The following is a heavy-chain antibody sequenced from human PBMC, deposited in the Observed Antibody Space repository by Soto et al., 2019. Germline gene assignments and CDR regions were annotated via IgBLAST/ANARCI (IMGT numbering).Heavy chain of an antibody. Sequence: QVQLVESGGGVVQPGRSLRLSCAASGFTFSSYGMHWVRQAPGKGLGWVAVISYDGSNKYYADSVKGRFTISRDNSKNPLYLQINSLSAEDTAVYYWAKIPVYGDYEYYYYGMDVGGQGTTVTVSS. D-gene: IGHD4-17*01. V-gene: IGHV3-30*18. CDR3: AKIPVYGDYEYYYYGMDV. J-gene: IGHJ6*02. CDR2: ISYDGSNK. CDR1: GFTFSSYG.